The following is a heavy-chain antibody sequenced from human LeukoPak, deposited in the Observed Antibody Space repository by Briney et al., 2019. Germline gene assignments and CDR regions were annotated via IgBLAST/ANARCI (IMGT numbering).Heavy chain of an antibody. CDR3: ARTGYSSSSGWAYYYYYYMDV. V-gene: IGHV3-48*02. Sequence: PGGSLRLSCAASGFTFSSYSMNWVRQAPGKGLEWVSYISSSSSTIYYADSVKGRFTISRDNAKSSLYLQMNSLRDEDTAVYYCARTGYSSSSGWAYYYYYYMDVWGKGTTVTVSS. CDR2: ISSSSSTI. J-gene: IGHJ6*03. D-gene: IGHD6-6*01. CDR1: GFTFSSYS.